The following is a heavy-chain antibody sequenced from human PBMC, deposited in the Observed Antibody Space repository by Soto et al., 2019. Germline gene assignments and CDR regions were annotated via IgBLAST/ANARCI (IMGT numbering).Heavy chain of an antibody. CDR1: GGSISSGGYY. CDR3: AGADQWFGELQFRP. CDR2: IYYSGST. V-gene: IGHV4-31*03. Sequence: SETLSLTCTVSGGSISSGGYYWSWIRQHPGKGLEWIGYIYYSGSTYYNPSLKSRVTISVDTSKNQFSLKLSSVTAADTAVYYCAGADQWFGELQFRPWGQGTLVTVSS. D-gene: IGHD3-10*01. J-gene: IGHJ5*02.